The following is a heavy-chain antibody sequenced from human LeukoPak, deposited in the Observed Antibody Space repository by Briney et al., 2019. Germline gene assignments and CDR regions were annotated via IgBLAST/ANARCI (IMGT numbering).Heavy chain of an antibody. D-gene: IGHD2-2*02. Sequence: GGSLRLFCAASGFTFSSYGMHWVRQAPGKGLEWVAFIRYDGSNKYYADSVKGRFTISRDNSKNTLYLQMNSLRAEDTAVYYCAKSPCSSTSCYTNWFDPWGQGTLVTVSS. CDR1: GFTFSSYG. J-gene: IGHJ5*02. CDR3: AKSPCSSTSCYTNWFDP. V-gene: IGHV3-30*02. CDR2: IRYDGSNK.